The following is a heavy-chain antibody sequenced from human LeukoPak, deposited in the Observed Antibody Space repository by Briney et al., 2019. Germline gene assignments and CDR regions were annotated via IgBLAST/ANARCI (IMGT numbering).Heavy chain of an antibody. J-gene: IGHJ4*02. CDR1: GFTFSDYY. D-gene: IGHD1-1*01. Sequence: PGGSLRLSCAASGFTFSDYYMSWIRQAPGKGLQWVSYISSSGSTIYYADSVKGRFTISRDNAQNSLYLQMNSLRVEDTAVYYCARRTSEMNYLDYWGRGTLVTVSS. CDR3: ARRTSEMNYLDY. CDR2: ISSSGSTI. V-gene: IGHV3-11*04.